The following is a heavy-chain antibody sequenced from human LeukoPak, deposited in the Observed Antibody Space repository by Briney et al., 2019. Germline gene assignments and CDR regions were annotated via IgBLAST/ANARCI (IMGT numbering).Heavy chain of an antibody. V-gene: IGHV1-18*01. CDR1: GYTFTSYG. Sequence: ASVKVSCKASGYTFTSYGISWVRQAPGQGLEWMGWISAYNGNTNYAQKLQGRVTMTTDTSTSTAYMELRSLRSDDTAVYYCARDYRGYCSSTSCYYSDYWGQGTLVTVSS. D-gene: IGHD2-2*01. J-gene: IGHJ4*02. CDR3: ARDYRGYCSSTSCYYSDY. CDR2: ISAYNGNT.